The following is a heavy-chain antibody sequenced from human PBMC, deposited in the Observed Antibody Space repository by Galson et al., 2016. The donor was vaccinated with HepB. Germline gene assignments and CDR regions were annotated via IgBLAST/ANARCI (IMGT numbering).Heavy chain of an antibody. V-gene: IGHV3-23*01. CDR2: ITSGGTT. CDR1: GFSISSYA. Sequence: SLRLSCAASGFSISSYAMSWVRQAPGKGLEWVSGITSGGTTYYADSVKGRFTISRDNSKSILYLQMKSLRDEDTAVYYCAKRPYSYGWHYGMDVWGQGTTVTVSS. J-gene: IGHJ6*02. D-gene: IGHD5-18*01. CDR3: AKRPYSYGWHYGMDV.